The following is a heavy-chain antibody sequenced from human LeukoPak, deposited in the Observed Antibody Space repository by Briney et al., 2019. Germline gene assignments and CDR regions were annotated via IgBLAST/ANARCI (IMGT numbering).Heavy chain of an antibody. CDR3: ARHQGSGRKHYYGMDV. J-gene: IGHJ6*02. Sequence: PSETLSLTCTVPGGSISSGSYYWSWIRQPAGKGLEWIGRIYTSGSTNYNPSLKSRVTISVDTSKNQFSLKLSSVTAADTAMYYCARHQGSGRKHYYGMDVWGQGTTVTVSS. CDR1: GGSISSGSYY. V-gene: IGHV4-61*02. CDR2: IYTSGST. D-gene: IGHD1-26*01.